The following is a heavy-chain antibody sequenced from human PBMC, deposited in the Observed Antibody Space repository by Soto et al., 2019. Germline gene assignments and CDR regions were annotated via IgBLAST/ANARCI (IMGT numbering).Heavy chain of an antibody. V-gene: IGHV3-30*18. CDR1: GFTFSSYG. J-gene: IGHJ4*02. CDR3: AKDSSTFVVVIAIETNY. D-gene: IGHD2-21*01. Sequence: PEGSLRLSCAASGFTFSSYGMHWVRQAPGKGLEWVAVISYDGSNKYYADSVKGRFTISRDNSKNTLYLQMNSLRAEDTAVYYCAKDSSTFVVVIAIETNYWGQGNLFTV. CDR2: ISYDGSNK.